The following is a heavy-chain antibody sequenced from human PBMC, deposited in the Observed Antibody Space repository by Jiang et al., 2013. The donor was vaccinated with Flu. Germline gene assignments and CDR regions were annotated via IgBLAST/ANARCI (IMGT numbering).Heavy chain of an antibody. CDR2: ISSSSSYI. D-gene: IGHD2-21*02. J-gene: IGHJ4*02. CDR3: AREAVTANDY. V-gene: IGHV3-21*01. Sequence: SSISSSSSYIYYADSVKGRFTISRDNAKNSLYLQMNSLRAEDTAVYYCAREAVTANDYWGQGTLVTVSS.